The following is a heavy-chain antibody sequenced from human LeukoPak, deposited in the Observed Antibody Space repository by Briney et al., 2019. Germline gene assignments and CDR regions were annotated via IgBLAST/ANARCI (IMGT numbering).Heavy chain of an antibody. CDR1: GGSISSGSYY. CDR2: IYTSGST. V-gene: IGHV4-61*02. D-gene: IGHD2-8*01. J-gene: IGHJ4*02. Sequence: SQTLSLTCTVSGGSISSGSYYWSWIRQPAGKGLEWIGRIYTSGSTNYNPSLKSRVTVSVDTSKNQSSLRLSSVTAADTAVYYCARYIYGVWHFDYWGQGILVTISS. CDR3: ARYIYGVWHFDY.